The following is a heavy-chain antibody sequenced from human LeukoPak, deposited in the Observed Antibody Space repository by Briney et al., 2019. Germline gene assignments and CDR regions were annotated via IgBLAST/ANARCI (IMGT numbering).Heavy chain of an antibody. CDR3: AKDDIVGWFDP. CDR1: GFTLGDYA. V-gene: IGHV3-30-3*02. J-gene: IGHJ5*02. D-gene: IGHD2-21*01. CDR2: ISHDGINK. Sequence: GGSLRLSCTASGFTLGDYAMSWVRQAPGKGLEWVAVISHDGINKYYADSVKGRFTISRDNSKNTLYLQMNSLRAEDTAVYYCAKDDIVGWFDPWGQGTLVTVSS.